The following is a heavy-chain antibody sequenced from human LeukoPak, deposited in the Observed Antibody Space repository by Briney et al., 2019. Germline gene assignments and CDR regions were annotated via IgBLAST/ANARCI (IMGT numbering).Heavy chain of an antibody. D-gene: IGHD4-17*01. CDR1: GFDFSIYT. V-gene: IGHV3-64*04. J-gene: IGHJ4*02. CDR2: ISGSGNGGSR. CDR3: ARTDDYGDYGIDY. Sequence: PGGSLRLSCSASGFDFSIYTMYWVRQAPGKGPEYVSTISGSGNGGSRYYADSVKGRFTISRDNSKNTLYLQMNSLRAEDTGVYYCARTDDYGDYGIDYWGQGTLVTVSS.